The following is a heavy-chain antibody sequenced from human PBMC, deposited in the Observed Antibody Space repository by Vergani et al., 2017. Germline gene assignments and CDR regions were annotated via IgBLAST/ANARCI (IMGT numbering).Heavy chain of an antibody. CDR3: ARSKADDYVWGSYRYYGSGFDY. V-gene: IGHV4-39*07. CDR2: IYYSGST. D-gene: IGHD3-16*02. Sequence: QLQLQESGPGLVKPSETLSLTCTVSGGSISSSSYYWGWIRQTPGKGLEWIGSIYYSGSTYYNPSLKSRVTISVDTSKNQFSLKLSSVTAADTAVYYCARSKADDYVWGSYRYYGSGFDYWGQGTLVTVSS. CDR1: GGSISSSSYY. J-gene: IGHJ4*02.